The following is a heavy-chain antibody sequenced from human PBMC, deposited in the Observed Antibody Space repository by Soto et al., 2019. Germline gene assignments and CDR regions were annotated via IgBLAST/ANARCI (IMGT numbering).Heavy chain of an antibody. V-gene: IGHV3-21*01. CDR1: GFTFSIYS. CDR3: VRVSYGGNLGY. J-gene: IGHJ4*02. D-gene: IGHD2-15*01. Sequence: GGSLRLSCEASGFTFSIYSMAWVRQAPGKGLEWVASISSTSSYIYYADAMKGRFTISRDNAKNSLYLQMNSLRAEDTAVYYCVRVSYGGNLGYWGQGTLVTVSS. CDR2: ISSTSSYI.